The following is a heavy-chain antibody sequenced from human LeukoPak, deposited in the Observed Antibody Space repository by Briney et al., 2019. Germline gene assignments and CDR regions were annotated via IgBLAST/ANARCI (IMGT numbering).Heavy chain of an antibody. Sequence: SETLSLTCTVSGGSISSSSYYWGWIRQPPGKGLEWIGSIYYSGSTYYNPSLKSRVTISVDTSKNQFSLKLSSVTAADTAVYYCGTAPSSSWYWGWFDPWGQGTLVTVSS. J-gene: IGHJ5*02. CDR3: GTAPSSSWYWGWFDP. V-gene: IGHV4-39*07. CDR2: IYYSGST. CDR1: GGSISSSSYY. D-gene: IGHD6-13*01.